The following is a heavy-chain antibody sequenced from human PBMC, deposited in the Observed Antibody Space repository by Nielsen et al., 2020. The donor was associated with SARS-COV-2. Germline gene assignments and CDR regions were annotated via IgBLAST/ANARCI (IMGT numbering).Heavy chain of an antibody. V-gene: IGHV3-21*01. Sequence: GESLKISCSASVFSFSTYSMNWVRQAPGKGLEWVSCISSSSAYIYYADSVKGRFTISRDNAKNSLYLQMNSLRAEDTAIYYCARDHRPGGYGMDVWGQGTTVTVSS. CDR2: ISSSSAYI. CDR3: ARDHRPGGYGMDV. CDR1: VFSFSTYS. D-gene: IGHD3-10*01. J-gene: IGHJ6*02.